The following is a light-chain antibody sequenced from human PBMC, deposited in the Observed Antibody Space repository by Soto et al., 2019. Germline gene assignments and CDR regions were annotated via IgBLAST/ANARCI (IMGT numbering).Light chain of an antibody. CDR2: EVR. V-gene: IGLV2-18*02. CDR1: SSDVGSYNR. J-gene: IGLJ2*01. CDR3: SSYTSSSTVV. Sequence: QSVLTQPSSVSGSPGQSVTISCTGTSSDVGSYNRVSWYQQPPGTAPKLMIYEVRNRPSGVPDRFSGSKSGNTASLTISGLQAEDEADYYCSSYTSSSTVVFGGGTKLTVL.